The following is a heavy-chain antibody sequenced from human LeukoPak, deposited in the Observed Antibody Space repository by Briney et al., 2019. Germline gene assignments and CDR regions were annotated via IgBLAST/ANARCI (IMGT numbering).Heavy chain of an antibody. CDR3: AKDKAMIYYYDSSGYEFDY. Sequence: ETLSLTCAVYGGSFSGYYWSWVRQAPGKGLEWVSAISGSGGSTYYADSVKGRFTISRDNSKNTLYLQMNSLRAEDTAVYYCAKDKAMIYYYDSSGYEFDYWGQGTLVTVSS. D-gene: IGHD3-22*01. V-gene: IGHV3-23*01. J-gene: IGHJ4*02. CDR2: ISGSGGST. CDR1: GGSFSGYY.